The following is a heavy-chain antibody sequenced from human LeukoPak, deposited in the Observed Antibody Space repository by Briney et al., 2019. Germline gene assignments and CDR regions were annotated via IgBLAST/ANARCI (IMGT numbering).Heavy chain of an antibody. CDR1: RDPISSYF. V-gene: IGHV4-59*08. Sequence: WETLSLTCSVSRDPISSYFWRWIRQPPGKGLEWIEYIYYSGSTNYNASLQSRDTISLDTSNNQFSLKLGSVTAADTAVYYCARVGCSSTSCYGWFYYMDVWGKGTTVTVSS. J-gene: IGHJ6*03. CDR2: IYYSGST. D-gene: IGHD2-2*01. CDR3: ARVGCSSTSCYGWFYYMDV.